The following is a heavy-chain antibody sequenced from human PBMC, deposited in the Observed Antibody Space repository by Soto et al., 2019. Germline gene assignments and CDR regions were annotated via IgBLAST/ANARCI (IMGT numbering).Heavy chain of an antibody. D-gene: IGHD3-22*01. V-gene: IGHV3-48*03. J-gene: IGHJ4*02. CDR2: ISSSGSTI. CDR3: ARGGPGYYDSSGYYYKNYFDY. CDR1: GFTFSSYE. Sequence: PGGSLRLSCAASGFTFSSYEMNWVRQAPGKGLEWVSYISSSGSTISYADSVKGRFTISRDNAKNSLYLQMNSLRAEDTAVYYCARGGPGYYDSSGYYYKNYFDYWGQGTLVTVSS.